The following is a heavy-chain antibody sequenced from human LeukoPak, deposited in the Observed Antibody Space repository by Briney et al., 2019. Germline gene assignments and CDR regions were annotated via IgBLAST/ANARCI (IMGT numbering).Heavy chain of an antibody. CDR2: INPDNGVT. J-gene: IGHJ6*03. CDR1: GYTFTGYY. Sequence: ASVKVSCKASGYTFTGYYIHWVRQAPGQGLEWMGWINPDNGVTNYAQKFQGRVTITRNTSISTAYMELSSLRSEDTAVYYCARGVGTSGWAYYYYMDVWGKGTTVTVSS. CDR3: ARGVGTSGWAYYYYMDV. V-gene: IGHV1-2*02. D-gene: IGHD6-19*01.